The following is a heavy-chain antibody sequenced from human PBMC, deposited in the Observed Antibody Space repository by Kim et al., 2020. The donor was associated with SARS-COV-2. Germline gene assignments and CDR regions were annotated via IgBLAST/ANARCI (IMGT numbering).Heavy chain of an antibody. V-gene: IGHV1-3*01. Sequence: ASVKVSCKASGYTFTSYAMHWVRQAPGQRLEWMGWINAGNGNTKYSQKFQGRVTITRDTSASTAYMELSSLRSEDTAVYYCARETVTKATPKTNWFDPWGQGTLVTVSS. CDR3: ARETVTKATPKTNWFDP. CDR1: GYTFTSYA. J-gene: IGHJ5*02. D-gene: IGHD4-17*01. CDR2: INAGNGNT.